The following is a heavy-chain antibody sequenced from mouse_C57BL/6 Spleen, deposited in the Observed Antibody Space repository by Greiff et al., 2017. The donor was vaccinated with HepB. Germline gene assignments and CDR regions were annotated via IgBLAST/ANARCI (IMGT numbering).Heavy chain of an antibody. CDR3: AKAQAGYYYAMDY. Sequence: QVQLQQSGPELVKPGASVKISCKASGYAFSSSWMNWVKQRPGKGLEWIGRIYPGDGDTNYNGKFKGKATLTADKSSSTAYMQLSSLTSEDSAVYFCAKAQAGYYYAMDYWGQGTSVTVSS. J-gene: IGHJ4*01. CDR2: IYPGDGDT. V-gene: IGHV1-82*01. D-gene: IGHD3-2*02. CDR1: GYAFSSSW.